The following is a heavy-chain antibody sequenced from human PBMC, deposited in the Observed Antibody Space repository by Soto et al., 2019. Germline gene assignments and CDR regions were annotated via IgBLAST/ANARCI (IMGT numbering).Heavy chain of an antibody. CDR3: AKGGWDAVWFGAPLGDFDY. CDR2: ISGSGGST. D-gene: IGHD3-10*01. Sequence: GGSLRLSCAASGFPFSSYAMSWVRQAPGKGLEWVSAISGSGGSTYYADSVKGRFTISRDNSKNTLYLQMNSLRAEDTAVYYCAKGGWDAVWFGAPLGDFDYWGQGTLVTVSS. J-gene: IGHJ4*02. V-gene: IGHV3-23*01. CDR1: GFPFSSYA.